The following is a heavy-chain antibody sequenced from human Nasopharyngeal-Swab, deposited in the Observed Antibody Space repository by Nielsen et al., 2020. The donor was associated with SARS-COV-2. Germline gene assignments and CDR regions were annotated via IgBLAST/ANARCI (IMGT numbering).Heavy chain of an antibody. CDR2: IYHSGST. Sequence: WIRQPPGKGLEWIGEIYHSGSTNYNPSLKSRVTISVDKSKNQFSLKLSSVTAADTAAYYCARAGTTSPETPFDYWGQGTLVTVSS. CDR3: ARAGTTSPETPFDY. D-gene: IGHD1-1*01. V-gene: IGHV4-4*02. J-gene: IGHJ4*02.